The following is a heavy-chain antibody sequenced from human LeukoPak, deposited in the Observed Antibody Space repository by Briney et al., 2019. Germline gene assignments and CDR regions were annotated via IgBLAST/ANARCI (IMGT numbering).Heavy chain of an antibody. V-gene: IGHV3-74*01. CDR2: IDLGGTP. CDR1: GFTFSSYW. D-gene: IGHD5-18*01. Sequence: GESLRLSCAASGFTFSSYWMHWVRQVPGRGLVWVSRIDLGGTPTYAVSVRGRFTMSRDNAKNTVDLQMSSLRAEDTAVYYCVTGYPAMALGYWGQGTLVTVSS. J-gene: IGHJ4*02. CDR3: VTGYPAMALGY.